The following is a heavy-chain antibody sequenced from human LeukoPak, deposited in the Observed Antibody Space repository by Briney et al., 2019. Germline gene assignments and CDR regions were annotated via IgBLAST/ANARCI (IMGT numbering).Heavy chain of an antibody. Sequence: GRSLRLSCAASGFTFGSYRIRWVSQPPGKGMGWVLSISVSSSYIYYADSVKGRFTISRDNAKNSLYLQMNSLRAEDTAVYYCARGVTLGLVYYYYYGMDVWGKGTTVTVSS. J-gene: IGHJ6*04. CDR3: ARGVTLGLVYYYYYGMDV. CDR1: GFTFGSYR. CDR2: ISVSSSYI. D-gene: IGHD6-19*01. V-gene: IGHV3-21*01.